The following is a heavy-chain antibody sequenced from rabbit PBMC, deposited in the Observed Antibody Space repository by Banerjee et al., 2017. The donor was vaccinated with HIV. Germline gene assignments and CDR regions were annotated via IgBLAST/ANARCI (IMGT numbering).Heavy chain of an antibody. D-gene: IGHD6-1*01. CDR2: IYAGSGNT. Sequence: QEQLKESGGGLVQPGESLKLSCKASGFDFSSYYMSWVRQAPGKGLEWIACIYAGSGNTYYASWAKGRFTISETSSTTVTLQMTSLTAADTATYFCARALYIGGTGIGYALNLWGQGTLVTVS. CDR3: ARALYIGGTGIGYALNL. V-gene: IGHV1S45*01. J-gene: IGHJ4*01. CDR1: GFDFSSYYM.